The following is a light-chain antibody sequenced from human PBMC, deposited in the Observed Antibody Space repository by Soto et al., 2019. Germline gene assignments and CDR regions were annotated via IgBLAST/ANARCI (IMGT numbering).Light chain of an antibody. CDR2: GAS. Sequence: EIVLTQSPGTLSLSPGERATLSCRASQSVTSGYLGWYQQKPGQAPRLLIYGASSRATGISDRFSGSGSGTDFTLTISRLEPEDFAGYYCQQYATSPPMYTFGQGTKVEIK. V-gene: IGKV3-20*01. CDR3: QQYATSPPMYT. J-gene: IGKJ2*01. CDR1: QSVTSGY.